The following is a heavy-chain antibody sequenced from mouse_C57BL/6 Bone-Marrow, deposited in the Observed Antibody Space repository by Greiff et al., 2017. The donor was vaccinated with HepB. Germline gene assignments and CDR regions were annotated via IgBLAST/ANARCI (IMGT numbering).Heavy chain of an antibody. J-gene: IGHJ4*01. CDR1: GYTFTDHT. CDR2: IYPRDGST. Sequence: VKLMESDAELLKPGASVKISCKVSGYTFTDHTIHWMKQRPEQGLEWIGYIYPRDGSTKYNEKFKGKATLTADKSSSTAYMQLNSLTSEDSAVYFCARSHYYGSSKYYYAMDYWGQGTSVTVSS. V-gene: IGHV1-78*01. CDR3: ARSHYYGSSKYYYAMDY. D-gene: IGHD1-1*01.